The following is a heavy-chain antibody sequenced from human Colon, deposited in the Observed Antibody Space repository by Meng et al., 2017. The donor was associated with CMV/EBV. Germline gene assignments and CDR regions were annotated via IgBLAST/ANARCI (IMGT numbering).Heavy chain of an antibody. V-gene: IGHV1-18*01. D-gene: IGHD1-1*01. CDR1: GYTFTSYG. J-gene: IGHJ4*02. Sequence: QVQLLQSGAEVKESGASVLVSCRSSGYTFTSYGINWVRQAPGQGLEWMGWISGSTGYTNRAQKFQGRVTMTTDTSTSTAYLALTSLTSNDTAVYYCARGRPNWSGVLDYWGQGTLVTVSS. CDR2: ISGSTGYT. CDR3: ARGRPNWSGVLDY.